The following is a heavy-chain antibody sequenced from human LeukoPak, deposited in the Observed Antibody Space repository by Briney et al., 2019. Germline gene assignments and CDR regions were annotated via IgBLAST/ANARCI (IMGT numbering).Heavy chain of an antibody. J-gene: IGHJ4*02. D-gene: IGHD6-19*01. CDR2: ISSSSSYI. V-gene: IGHV3-21*01. CDR1: GFTFSSYS. Sequence: GGSLRLSCAASGFTFSSYSMNWVRQAPGKGLEWVSSISSSSSYIYYADSVKGRFTISRDNAKNSLYLQMNSLRAEDTAVYYCARDSYNSGWLDYWGQGTLVTVSS. CDR3: ARDSYNSGWLDY.